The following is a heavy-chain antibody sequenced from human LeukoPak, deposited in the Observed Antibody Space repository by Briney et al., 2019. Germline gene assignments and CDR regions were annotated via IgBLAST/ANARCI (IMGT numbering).Heavy chain of an antibody. D-gene: IGHD3-10*01. V-gene: IGHV3-23*01. CDR2: ISGSGGNT. CDR3: AKGPAMVRGTFDP. CDR1: GFTVSSNY. Sequence: QSGGSLRLSCAASGFTVSSNYMSWVRQAPGEGVEWVSSISGSGGNTYYADSEKGRFTISRDYSKNTLYLQMNSLRTEETAVYYCAKGPAMVRGTFDPWGQGTLVTVSS. J-gene: IGHJ5*02.